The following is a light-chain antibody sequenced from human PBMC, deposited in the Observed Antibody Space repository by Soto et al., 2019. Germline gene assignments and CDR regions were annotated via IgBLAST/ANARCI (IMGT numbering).Light chain of an antibody. V-gene: IGLV2-14*01. CDR2: EVS. Sequence: QSALTQPASVSGSPGQSITISCTGASSNVGNYNFVSWYQQHPGKAPQLMIYEVSNRPSGVSNRFSGSKSGNTASLTISGLQAEDEADYYCRSFTSSSTRVFGGGTKVTVL. J-gene: IGLJ3*02. CDR1: SSNVGNYNF. CDR3: RSFTSSSTRV.